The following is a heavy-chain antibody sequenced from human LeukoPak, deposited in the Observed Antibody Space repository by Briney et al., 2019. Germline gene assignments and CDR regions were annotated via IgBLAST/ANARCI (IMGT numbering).Heavy chain of an antibody. D-gene: IGHD4/OR15-4a*01. CDR3: ARGFYGGYYYYYYMDV. Sequence: GESLKISCQGSGYRFSSYWIGWVRQMPGKGLEWMGIIYPGDSDTRYSPSFQGQVTISADRSISTAYLQWSSLKASDTAMYYCARGFYGGYYYYYYMDVWGKGTRVTVSS. CDR2: IYPGDSDT. J-gene: IGHJ6*03. CDR1: GYRFSSYW. V-gene: IGHV5-51*01.